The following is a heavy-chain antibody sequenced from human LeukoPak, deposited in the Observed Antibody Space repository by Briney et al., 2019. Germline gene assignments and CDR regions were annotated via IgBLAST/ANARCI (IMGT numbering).Heavy chain of an antibody. Sequence: GGSLRLSCAASGFTFSSYAMSWVRQAPGKGLEWVSSISSSGIYIYYADSVEGRFTISRDNAKNSLYLQMNSLRAEDTAVYYCARELGTRKNYFDYWGQGTLVTVSS. D-gene: IGHD7-27*01. CDR1: GFTFSSYA. V-gene: IGHV3-21*01. CDR2: ISSSGIYI. J-gene: IGHJ4*02. CDR3: ARELGTRKNYFDY.